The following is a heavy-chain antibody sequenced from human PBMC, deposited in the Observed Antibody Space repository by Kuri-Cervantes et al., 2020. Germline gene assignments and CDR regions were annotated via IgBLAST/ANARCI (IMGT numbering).Heavy chain of an antibody. CDR1: GFTFSSYA. CDR2: ISYDGSNK. J-gene: IGHJ4*02. Sequence: GGSLRLSCAASGFTFSSYAMHWVRQAPGKGLEWVAVISYDGSNKYYADSVKGRFTIFRYNSKNTLYLQMNSLRAEDTAVYYCARDRRYFDYWGQGTLVTVSS. CDR3: ARDRRYFDY. V-gene: IGHV3-30-3*01.